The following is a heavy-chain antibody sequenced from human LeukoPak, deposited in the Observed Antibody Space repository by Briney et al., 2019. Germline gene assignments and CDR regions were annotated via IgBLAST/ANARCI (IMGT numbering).Heavy chain of an antibody. V-gene: IGHV4-34*01. CDR2: INHSGST. D-gene: IGHD6-13*01. J-gene: IGHJ4*02. Sequence: SETLYLTCAVYGGSFSRYYWSWIRQSPGRGLEWIGEINHSGSTYYNPSLKSRVTISEDTSKNQFSLKLSSVTAADAAVYYCARGVRIADYWGQGTLVTVSS. CDR1: GGSFSRYY. CDR3: ARGVRIADY.